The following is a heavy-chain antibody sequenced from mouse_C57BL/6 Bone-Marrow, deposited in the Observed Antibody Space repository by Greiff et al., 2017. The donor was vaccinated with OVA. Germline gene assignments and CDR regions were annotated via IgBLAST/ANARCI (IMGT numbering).Heavy chain of an antibody. CDR2: IYPRSGNT. J-gene: IGHJ3*01. Sequence: QVQLQQSGAELARPGASVKLSCKASGYTFTSYGISWVKQRTGQGLEWIGEIYPRSGNTYYNEKFKGKATLTADKSSSTAYMELRSLTSEDSAVYFCAKWYYGSSPWFAYWGQGTLVTVSA. V-gene: IGHV1-81*01. D-gene: IGHD1-1*01. CDR3: AKWYYGSSPWFAY. CDR1: GYTFTSYG.